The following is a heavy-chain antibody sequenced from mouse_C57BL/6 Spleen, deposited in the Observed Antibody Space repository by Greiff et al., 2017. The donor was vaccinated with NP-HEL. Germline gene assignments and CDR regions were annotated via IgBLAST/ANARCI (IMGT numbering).Heavy chain of an antibody. CDR2: INPSSGYT. D-gene: IGHD1-1*01. Sequence: VQLQESGAELAKPGASVKLSCKASGYTFTSYWMHWVKQRPGQGLEWIGYINPSSGYTKYNQKFKDKATLTADKSSSTAYMQLSSLTYEDSAVYYCAIYYYGSSYDWYCDVWGTGTTVTVSS. J-gene: IGHJ1*03. CDR1: GYTFTSYW. V-gene: IGHV1-7*01. CDR3: AIYYYGSSYDWYCDV.